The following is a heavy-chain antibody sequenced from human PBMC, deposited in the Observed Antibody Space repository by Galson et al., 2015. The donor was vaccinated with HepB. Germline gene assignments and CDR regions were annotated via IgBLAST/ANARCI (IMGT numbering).Heavy chain of an antibody. J-gene: IGHJ4*02. CDR2: INPRDSST. CDR3: AREGLTLKNYDY. CDR1: GPTFTSNY. Sequence: SVKVSCKAAGPTFTSNYIHWVRQAPGQGLEWMGIINPRDSSTDYAQRFQGRVTVTRDTSTSTIYLELISLTSEDTAVYYCAREGLTLKNYDYGGQGTLVTVS. V-gene: IGHV1-46*01. D-gene: IGHD4/OR15-4a*01.